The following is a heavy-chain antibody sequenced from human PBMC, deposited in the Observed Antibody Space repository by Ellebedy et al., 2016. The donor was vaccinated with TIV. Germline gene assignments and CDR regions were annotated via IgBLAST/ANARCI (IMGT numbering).Heavy chain of an antibody. CDR2: IKEDGSEK. J-gene: IGHJ3*02. Sequence: GGSLRLXXEASGFTFSNYWISWVRQAPGKGLEWVANIKEDGSEKYYVDSVKGRYTISRDNAKNSLYLQMNSLRDEDTAVYYCARRGNYLGDAFDIWGQGAMVIVSS. D-gene: IGHD1-26*01. CDR3: ARRGNYLGDAFDI. CDR1: GFTFSNYW. V-gene: IGHV3-7*01.